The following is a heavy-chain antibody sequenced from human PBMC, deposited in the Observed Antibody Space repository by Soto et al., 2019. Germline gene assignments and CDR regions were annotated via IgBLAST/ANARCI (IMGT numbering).Heavy chain of an antibody. CDR2: IHSDGSST. Sequence: EVQLLESGGGLVQPGESLRLSCAASGFTFSYYSMHWVRQVPGMGLVWVSRIHSDGSSTTYADSVKGRFTISRDNARNTVYLQMNSLRAEDTAVYFCARGDRGAFDLWGQGTVLTVSS. V-gene: IGHV3-74*01. D-gene: IGHD1-26*01. CDR1: GFTFSYYS. J-gene: IGHJ3*01. CDR3: ARGDRGAFDL.